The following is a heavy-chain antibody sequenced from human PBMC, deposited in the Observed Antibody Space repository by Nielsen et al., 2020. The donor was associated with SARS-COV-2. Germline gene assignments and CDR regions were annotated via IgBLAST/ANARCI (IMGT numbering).Heavy chain of an antibody. Sequence: SETLSLTCTVSGGSISSSSYYWGWVRQPPGKGLQFIGSIYYSGGTYYNPSLKSRVTISLDTSKNQFSLTLTSMTDADTALYYCARPGRDGWNLFDLWGRGILVTVSS. CDR1: GGSISSSSYY. D-gene: IGHD5-24*01. V-gene: IGHV4-39*01. CDR2: IYYSGGT. CDR3: ARPGRDGWNLFDL. J-gene: IGHJ4*02.